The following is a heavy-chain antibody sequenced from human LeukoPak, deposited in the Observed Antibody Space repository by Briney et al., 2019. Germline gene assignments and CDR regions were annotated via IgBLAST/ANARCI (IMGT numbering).Heavy chain of an antibody. CDR1: GFTFSSYA. D-gene: IGHD6-13*01. V-gene: IGHV3-64*04. J-gene: IGHJ1*01. CDR2: ISSNGGST. CDR3: ARDRGSSWQKYFQH. Sequence: GGSLRLSCSASGFTFSSYAMHWVRQAPGKGLEYVSAISSNGGSTYYADSVKGRFTISRDNSKNTLYLQMNSLRAEDTAVYYCARDRGSSWQKYFQHWGQGTLVTVSS.